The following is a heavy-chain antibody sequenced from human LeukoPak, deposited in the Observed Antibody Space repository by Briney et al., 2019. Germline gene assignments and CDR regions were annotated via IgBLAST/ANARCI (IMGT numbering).Heavy chain of an antibody. Sequence: PSETLSLTCIVSGGSISIYYWSWIRQPPGKGLEWIGYIYYSGSTNYNPSLKSRVTISVDTSKNQFSLKLSSVTAADTAVYYCARDVGIVGASSWFDPWGQGTLVTVSS. D-gene: IGHD1-26*01. CDR1: GGSISIYY. CDR3: ARDVGIVGASSWFDP. V-gene: IGHV4-59*01. J-gene: IGHJ5*02. CDR2: IYYSGST.